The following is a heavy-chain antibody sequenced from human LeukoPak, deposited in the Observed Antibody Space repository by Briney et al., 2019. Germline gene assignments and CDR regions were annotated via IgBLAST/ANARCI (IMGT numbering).Heavy chain of an antibody. CDR3: ARHTGSLYDFWSGYIDY. D-gene: IGHD3-3*01. V-gene: IGHV1-18*01. Sequence: ASVKVSCKASGYTFTSYGISWVRQAPGQGLEWMGWITVYNGNTKYEQKFQGRVTMTTDTSTRTAYMELRSLRSDDTAVYYCARHTGSLYDFWSGYIDYWGQGTLVTVSS. CDR2: ITVYNGNT. CDR1: GYTFTSYG. J-gene: IGHJ4*02.